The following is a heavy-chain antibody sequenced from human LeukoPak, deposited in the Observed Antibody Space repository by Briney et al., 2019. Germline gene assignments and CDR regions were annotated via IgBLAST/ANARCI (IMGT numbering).Heavy chain of an antibody. CDR1: GFTFSSYG. D-gene: IGHD3-3*01. Sequence: PGGSVRLSCAASGFTFSSYGMHWVRQAPGKGLEWVAFIRYDGSNKYYADSVKGRFTISRDNSKNTLYLQMNSLRAEDTAVYYCAKDGVVISYYFDYWGQGTLVTVSS. CDR3: AKDGVVISYYFDY. V-gene: IGHV3-30*02. J-gene: IGHJ4*02. CDR2: IRYDGSNK.